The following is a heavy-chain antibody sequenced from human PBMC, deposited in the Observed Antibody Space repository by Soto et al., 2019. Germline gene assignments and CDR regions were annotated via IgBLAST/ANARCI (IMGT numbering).Heavy chain of an antibody. CDR1: GGSISSYH. CDR3: ARQGFGGLHGLVDV. V-gene: IGHV4-59*08. CDR2: VHYSWGS. Sequence: QVLLQESGPGLVKPSETLSLSCTVSGGSISSYHWSWIRQTPGKGLEWIGYVHYSWGSNYKPSLKSRIAISLQTYKSQFSLKLASVSAKHTAVYCCARQGFGGLHGLVDVWGQGTTVTVSS. J-gene: IGHJ6*02. D-gene: IGHD3-10*01.